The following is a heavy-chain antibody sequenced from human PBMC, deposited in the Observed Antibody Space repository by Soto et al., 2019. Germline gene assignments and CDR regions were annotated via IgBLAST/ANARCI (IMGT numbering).Heavy chain of an antibody. CDR3: AREYSSSSLNY. Sequence: GGSLRLSCAASGFTFSSYDMHWVRQAPGKGLEWVAVIWYDGSNKYYADSVKGRFTISRDNSKNTLYLQMNSLRAEDTAVYYCAREYSSSSLNYWGQGTLVTVSS. D-gene: IGHD6-6*01. J-gene: IGHJ4*02. CDR1: GFTFSSYD. V-gene: IGHV3-33*01. CDR2: IWYDGSNK.